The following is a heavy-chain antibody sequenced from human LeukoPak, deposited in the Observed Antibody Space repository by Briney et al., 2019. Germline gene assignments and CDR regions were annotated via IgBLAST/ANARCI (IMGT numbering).Heavy chain of an antibody. Sequence: PGGSLRLSCAASGFTFSDYYMSWIRQAPGKGLEWVSYISSSSSYTNYADSVKGRFTIPRDNAKNSLYLQMNSLRAEDTAVYYCARDKLNNCSSTSCSSFNDYWGQGTLVTVSS. D-gene: IGHD2-2*01. J-gene: IGHJ4*02. CDR3: ARDKLNNCSSTSCSSFNDY. CDR1: GFTFSDYY. CDR2: ISSSSSYT. V-gene: IGHV3-11*05.